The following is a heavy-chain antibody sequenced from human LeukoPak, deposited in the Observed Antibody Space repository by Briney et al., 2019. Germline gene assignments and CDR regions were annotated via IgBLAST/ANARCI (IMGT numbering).Heavy chain of an antibody. CDR2: INHSGST. V-gene: IGHV4-34*01. D-gene: IGHD6-6*01. Sequence: SETLSLTCAVYGGSFSGYYWSWIRQSPGKGLEWIGEINHSGSTNYNPSLKSRVTISVDTSKNQFSLKLSSVAAADTAVYYCARVLYSRSSDYYFYYYMDVWGKGTTVTVSS. J-gene: IGHJ6*03. CDR1: GGSFSGYY. CDR3: ARVLYSRSSDYYFYYYMDV.